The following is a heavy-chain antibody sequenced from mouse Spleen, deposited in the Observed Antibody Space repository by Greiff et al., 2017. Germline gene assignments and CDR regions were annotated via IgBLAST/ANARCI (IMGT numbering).Heavy chain of an antibody. Sequence: QVQLQQPGAELVKPGASVKLSCKASGYTFTSYWMHWVKQRPGQGLEWIGMIHPNSGSTNYNEKFKSKATLTVDKSSSTAYMQLSSLTSEDSAVYYCAREDGNSSVYAMDYWGQGTSVTVSS. J-gene: IGHJ4*01. V-gene: IGHV1-64*01. CDR3: AREDGNSSVYAMDY. CDR1: GYTFTSYW. CDR2: IHPNSGST. D-gene: IGHD2-1*01.